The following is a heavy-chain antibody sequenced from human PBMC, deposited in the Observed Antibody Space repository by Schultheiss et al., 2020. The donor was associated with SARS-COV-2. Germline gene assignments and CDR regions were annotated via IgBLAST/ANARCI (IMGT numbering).Heavy chain of an antibody. CDR2: IYPGDSDT. D-gene: IGHD3-9*01. V-gene: IGHV5-51*01. CDR1: GYSFTSYW. CDR3: ARDTDELRYFDWPYFDY. Sequence: GESLKISCKGSGYSFTSYWIGWVRQMPGKGLEWMGIIYPGDSDTRYSPSFQGQVTISADKSISTAYLQWSSLKASDTAMYYCARDTDELRYFDWPYFDYWGQGTLVTVSS. J-gene: IGHJ4*02.